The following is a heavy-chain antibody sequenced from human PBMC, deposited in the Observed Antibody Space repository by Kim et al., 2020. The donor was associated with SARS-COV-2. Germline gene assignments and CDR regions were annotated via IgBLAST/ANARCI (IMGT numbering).Heavy chain of an antibody. CDR2: ISSTSLFR. CDR1: GFTFSSFT. Sequence: GGSLRLSCVASGFTFSSFTMNWVRQAPGKGLEWVSSISSTSLFRYYADSVRGRLTISRDNAMESLFLQMDSLRAEDTAVYYCARDRGITYMNYYSSLDV. V-gene: IGHV3-21*01. CDR3: ARDRGITYMNYYSSLDV. D-gene: IGHD1-26*01. J-gene: IGHJ6*01.